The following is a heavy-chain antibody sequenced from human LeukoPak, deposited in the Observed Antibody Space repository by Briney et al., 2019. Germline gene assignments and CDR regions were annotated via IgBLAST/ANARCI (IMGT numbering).Heavy chain of an antibody. CDR2: ISDRGDST. V-gene: IGHV3-23*01. D-gene: IGHD1-26*01. CDR1: GFSLTTYA. Sequence: GGSLRLSCAASGFSLTTYAMGWVRQAPGKGLEWVSVISDRGDSTYYADSVKGRFTISRDSSKNTLYLQMNSLGGEDTAVYYCARDGEVGVGRWFDPWGQGTLVTVSS. CDR3: ARDGEVGVGRWFDP. J-gene: IGHJ5*02.